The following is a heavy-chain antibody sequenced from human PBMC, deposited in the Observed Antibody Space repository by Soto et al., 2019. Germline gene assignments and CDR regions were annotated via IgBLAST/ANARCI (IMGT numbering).Heavy chain of an antibody. J-gene: IGHJ4*02. D-gene: IGHD3-3*01. CDR3: AKDPRRTIFGVVIITPYFDY. CDR1: GFTFSSYA. Sequence: EVQLLESGGGLVQPGGSLRLSCAASGFTFSSYAMSWVRQAPGKGLEWVSAISGSGGSTYYADSVKGRFTISRDNSKNTLYLQMNSLRAEETAVYYCAKDPRRTIFGVVIITPYFDYWGQGTLVTVSS. V-gene: IGHV3-23*01. CDR2: ISGSGGST.